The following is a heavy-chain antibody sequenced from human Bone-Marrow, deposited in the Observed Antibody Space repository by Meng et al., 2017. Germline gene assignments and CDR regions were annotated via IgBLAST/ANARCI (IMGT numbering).Heavy chain of an antibody. CDR1: GGSISSGGYY. CDR3: ARDRNDYGSHYFDY. J-gene: IGHJ4*02. D-gene: IGHD4-17*01. V-gene: IGHV4-31*03. Sequence: QVQLQESGPGLVKPSQNLSLTRTVSGGSISSGGYYWSWIRQHPGKGLEWIGYIYHSGSTYYNPSLKSRVTISVDTSKNQFSLKLSSVTAADTAVYYCARDRNDYGSHYFDYWGQGTLVTVSS. CDR2: IYHSGST.